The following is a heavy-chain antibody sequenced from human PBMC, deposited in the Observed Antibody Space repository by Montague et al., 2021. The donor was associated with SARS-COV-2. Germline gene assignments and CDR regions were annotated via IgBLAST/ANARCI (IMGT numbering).Heavy chain of an antibody. CDR2: IYYSGST. CDR1: GGSISGYY. V-gene: IGHV4-59*13. D-gene: IGHD6-19*01. J-gene: IGHJ4*02. Sequence: SETLSLTCAVSGGSISGYYWNWIRQPPGKGLEWIGYIYYSGSTNYNPSLKSRVTISVDTSKNQFSLKLSSVTAADTAVYYCAGDRYSSGCSIHFDYWGQGTLVTVSS. CDR3: AGDRYSSGCSIHFDY.